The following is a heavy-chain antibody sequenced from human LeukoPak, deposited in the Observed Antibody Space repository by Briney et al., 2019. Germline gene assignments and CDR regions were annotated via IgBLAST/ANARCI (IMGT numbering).Heavy chain of an antibody. CDR1: GYSISSGYY. CDR2: IYHSGST. J-gene: IGHJ6*03. Sequence: TSETLSLTCTVSGYSISSGYYWGWIRQPPGKGLEWIGSIYHSGSTYYNPSLKSRVTISVDTSKNQFSLKLSSVTAADTAVYYCARARLSAAGGMDVWGKGTTVTVSS. V-gene: IGHV4-38-2*02. D-gene: IGHD4/OR15-4a*01. CDR3: ARARLSAAGGMDV.